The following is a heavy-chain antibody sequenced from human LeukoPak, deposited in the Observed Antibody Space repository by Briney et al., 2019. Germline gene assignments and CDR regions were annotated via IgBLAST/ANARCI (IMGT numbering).Heavy chain of an antibody. D-gene: IGHD3-10*01. CDR2: ISYDGSNK. J-gene: IGHJ6*03. CDR3: AKGSWAGYGSGYYYYYMDV. CDR1: GFTFSSYA. V-gene: IGHV3-30-3*01. Sequence: GGSLRLSCAASGFTFSSYAMHWVRQAPGKGLEWVAVISYDGSNKYYADSVKGRFTISRDNSKNTLYLQMNSLRAEDTAVYYCAKGSWAGYGSGYYYYYMDVWGKGTTVTVSS.